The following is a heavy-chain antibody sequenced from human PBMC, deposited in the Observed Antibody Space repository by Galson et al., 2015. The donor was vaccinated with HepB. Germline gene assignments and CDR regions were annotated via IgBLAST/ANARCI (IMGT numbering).Heavy chain of an antibody. CDR2: IRYDEYEY. D-gene: IGHD3-10*01. V-gene: IGHV3-7*03. CDR1: GFSFSDYW. CDR3: VRDRTYKGGNFFDF. Sequence: SLGLSCAASGFSFSDYWMSWIRQAPGKRPEWVANIRYDEYEYYYADFVKGRFTISRDNARNSVFLQMSSLRRDDTAVYYCVRDRTYKGGNFFDFWGQGALVTVSS. J-gene: IGHJ4*02.